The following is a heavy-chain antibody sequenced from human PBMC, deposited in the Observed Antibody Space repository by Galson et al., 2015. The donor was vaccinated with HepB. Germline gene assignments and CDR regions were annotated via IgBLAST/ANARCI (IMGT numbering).Heavy chain of an antibody. J-gene: IGHJ6*02. CDR1: GGSFRGYY. V-gene: IGHV4-34*01. D-gene: IGHD2-2*01. Sequence: GALSPPRAAGGGSFRGYYWCWVRQPPAEGVGGGGGINNSGSSNYKPSLKSRVTISVDTSKNQFSLKLSSVTAADTAVYYCARAGVIVVVPAAMNGYYYGMDVWGQGTTVTVSS. CDR2: INNSGSS. CDR3: ARAGVIVVVPAAMNGYYYGMDV.